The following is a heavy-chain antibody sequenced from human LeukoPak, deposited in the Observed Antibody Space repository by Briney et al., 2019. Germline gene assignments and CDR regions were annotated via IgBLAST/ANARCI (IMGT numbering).Heavy chain of an antibody. D-gene: IGHD6-6*01. Sequence: ASVKVSCKVSGYTLTELSMHWVRQAPGKGLEWMGGFDPEDGETIYAQKFQGRVTMTEDTSTDTAYMELSSLRSEDTAVYYCASPLIAARPYYYYGMDVWGQRTTVTVSS. CDR1: GYTLTELS. CDR3: ASPLIAARPYYYYGMDV. J-gene: IGHJ6*02. V-gene: IGHV1-24*01. CDR2: FDPEDGET.